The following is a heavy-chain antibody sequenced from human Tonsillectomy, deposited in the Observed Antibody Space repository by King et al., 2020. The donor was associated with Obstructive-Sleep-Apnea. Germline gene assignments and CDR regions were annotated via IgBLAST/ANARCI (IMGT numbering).Heavy chain of an antibody. D-gene: IGHD5-24*01. CDR1: GGSISSSSYY. CDR3: ARAERDGYIWYYFDY. V-gene: IGHV4-39*07. CDR2: VYYSGST. Sequence: QLQESGPGLVKPSETLSLTCTVSGGSISSSSYYWGWIRQPPGKGLEWIGSVYYSGSTYYNPSLKSRVSISVDTSKNQFSLKLSSVTAADTAVYYCARAERDGYIWYYFDYWGQGTLVTVSS. J-gene: IGHJ4*02.